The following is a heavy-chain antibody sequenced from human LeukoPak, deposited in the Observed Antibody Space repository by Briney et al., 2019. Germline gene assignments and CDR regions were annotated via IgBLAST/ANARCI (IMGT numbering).Heavy chain of an antibody. CDR2: ISYDGSNK. D-gene: IGHD3-3*01. J-gene: IGHJ5*02. Sequence: PGGSLRLSCAASGFTFSSYAMHWVRQAPDKGLEWVAVISYDGSNKYYADSVKGRFTISRDNSKNTLYLQMNSLRAEDTAVYYCAREERITIFGVVPNWFDPWGQGTLVTASS. CDR1: GFTFSSYA. CDR3: AREERITIFGVVPNWFDP. V-gene: IGHV3-30*01.